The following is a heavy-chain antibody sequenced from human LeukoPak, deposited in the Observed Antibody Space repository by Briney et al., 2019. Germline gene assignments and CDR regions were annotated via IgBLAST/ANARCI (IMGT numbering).Heavy chain of an antibody. J-gene: IGHJ6*02. Sequence: GGSLRLSCAASGFTFSSYAMSWVRQAPGEGLEWVSAISGSGGSTYYADSVKGRFTISRDNSKNTLYLQMNSLRAEDTAVYYCARASSTSFYYYYYYGMDVWGQGTTVTVSS. V-gene: IGHV3-23*01. CDR3: ARASSTSFYYYYYYGMDV. CDR1: GFTFSSYA. CDR2: ISGSGGST. D-gene: IGHD2-2*01.